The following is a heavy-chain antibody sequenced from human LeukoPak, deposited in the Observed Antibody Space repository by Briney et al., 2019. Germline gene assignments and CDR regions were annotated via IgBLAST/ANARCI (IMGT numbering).Heavy chain of an antibody. J-gene: IGHJ5*02. CDR3: ARIAVPGTAYNYYDP. V-gene: IGHV3-30*03. D-gene: IGHD6-19*01. CDR2: ISYDGSFI. Sequence: GRSLRLSCAASGFAFSSYGMHWVRRAPGKGLEWVAVISYDGSFIKYADSVEGRFTISRDNSKNTLYLQMNSLRPEDTAVYCCARIAVPGTAYNYYDPRCQGTLVTVYS. CDR1: GFAFSSYG.